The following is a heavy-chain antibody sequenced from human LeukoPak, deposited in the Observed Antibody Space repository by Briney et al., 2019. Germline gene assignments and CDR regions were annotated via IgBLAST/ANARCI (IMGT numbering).Heavy chain of an antibody. V-gene: IGHV1-18*01. J-gene: IGHJ3*02. D-gene: IGHD3-22*01. CDR2: ISAYNGNT. CDR3: RTYYYDKAYAFDI. Sequence: ASVKVSCKASGYTFTSYGISWVRQAPGQGLEWMGWISAYNGNTNYAQKLQGRVTMTTDTSTSTAYMELSSLRSEDTAVYYCRTYYYDKAYAFDIWGQGTMVTVSS. CDR1: GYTFTSYG.